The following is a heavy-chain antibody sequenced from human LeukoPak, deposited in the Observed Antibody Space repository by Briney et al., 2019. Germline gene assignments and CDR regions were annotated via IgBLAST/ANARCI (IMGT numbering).Heavy chain of an antibody. J-gene: IGHJ5*01. CDR3: VRTPTCSSGSCYPNWFDS. Sequence: GESLKISCQGSGYSFTNNWIGWVRQMPGKGLEWMAIVYPGDSNTKYSPSFQGQVTISADKSISTVYLRWSRLKASDTAMYYCVRTPTCSSGSCYPNWFDSWGQGTLVTVSS. D-gene: IGHD2-15*01. V-gene: IGHV5-51*01. CDR2: VYPGDSNT. CDR1: GYSFTNNW.